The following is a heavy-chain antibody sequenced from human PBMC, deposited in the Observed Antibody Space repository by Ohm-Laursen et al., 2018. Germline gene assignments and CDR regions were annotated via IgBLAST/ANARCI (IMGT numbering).Heavy chain of an antibody. D-gene: IGHD1-26*01. Sequence: SLRLSCAASGFTFSNYGMNWVRQAPGKGLEWVSSISDSGGDTYYADSVKGRFTISRDNSKNTLYLQMNSLRAEDTAVYYCAKSGGYFDYWGQGTLVTVSS. CDR1: GFTFSNYG. CDR3: AKSGGYFDY. V-gene: IGHV3-23*01. CDR2: ISDSGGDT. J-gene: IGHJ4*02.